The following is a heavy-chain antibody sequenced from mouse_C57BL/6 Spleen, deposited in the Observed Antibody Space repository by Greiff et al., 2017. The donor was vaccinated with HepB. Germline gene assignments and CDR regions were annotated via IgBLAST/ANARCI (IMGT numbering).Heavy chain of an antibody. CDR3: TRKYYSNSPFYAMDY. J-gene: IGHJ4*01. CDR2: IYTRSGNT. V-gene: IGHV1-81*01. Sequence: QAQLQQSGAELAMPGASVKPSCKASGYTFTSYGISWVKQRNGQGLEWIGEIYTRSGNTYYNEKFKGKATLTADKSSSTAYMELRSLTSENSAVYFCTRKYYSNSPFYAMDYWGQGTTDSVSS. CDR1: GYTFTSYG. D-gene: IGHD2-5*01.